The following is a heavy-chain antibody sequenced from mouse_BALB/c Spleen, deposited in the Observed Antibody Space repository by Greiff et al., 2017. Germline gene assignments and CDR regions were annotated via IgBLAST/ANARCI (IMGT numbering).Heavy chain of an antibody. J-gene: IGHJ4*01. V-gene: IGHV3-5*02. CDR2: TYYSGTI. Sequence: VQLKQSGPGLVKPSQTVSLTCTVTGFSFTTGNYRWSWIRQFPGNKLEWIVYTYYSGTITYNPSLTIRTTITRDTSKNHYFLEMNSLTAEDTATYYCARAHYYGYWAMDYWGQGTSVTVSS. CDR3: ARAHYYGYWAMDY. CDR1: GFSFTTGNYR. D-gene: IGHD1-2*01.